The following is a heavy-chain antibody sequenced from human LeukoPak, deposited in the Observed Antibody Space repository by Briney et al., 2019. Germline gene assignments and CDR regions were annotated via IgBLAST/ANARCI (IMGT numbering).Heavy chain of an antibody. CDR2: INPNSGGT. J-gene: IGHJ4*02. D-gene: IGHD2-2*01. CDR1: GYTFTSYA. CDR3: AILFTYCSSTSCYPFDY. Sequence: ASVKVSCKASGYTFTSYAMNWVRQAPGQGLEWMGWINPNSGGTNYAQKFQGRVTMTRDMSISTAYMELSRLRSDDTAVYYCAILFTYCSSTSCYPFDYWGQGTLVTVSS. V-gene: IGHV1-2*02.